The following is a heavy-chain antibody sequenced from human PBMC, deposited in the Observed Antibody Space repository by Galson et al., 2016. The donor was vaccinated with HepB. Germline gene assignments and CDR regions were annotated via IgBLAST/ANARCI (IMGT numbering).Heavy chain of an antibody. D-gene: IGHD5-24*01. CDR1: GFTFSSLW. J-gene: IGHJ6*02. CDR2: ISNSGSTI. Sequence: SLRLSCAASGFTFSSLWMTWVRQAPGKGLEWISYISNSGSTIYFADSVKGRFTISRDILKNSLFLQMNSLRAEDTAVYFCARDERSGYIYPSYYYHGMDVWGQGTVVTVSS. V-gene: IGHV3-48*03. CDR3: ARDERSGYIYPSYYYHGMDV.